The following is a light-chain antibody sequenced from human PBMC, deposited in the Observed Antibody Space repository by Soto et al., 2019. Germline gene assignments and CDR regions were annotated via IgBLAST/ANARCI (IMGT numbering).Light chain of an antibody. CDR3: QQSYSTPLT. V-gene: IGKV1-39*01. CDR2: AAS. CDR1: QSISSY. J-gene: IGKJ1*01. Sequence: DIEMTQAPSSLCASVGDRGTITCRASQSISSYLNWYQQKPGKAPKLLIYAASSLQSGVPSRFSGSGPGTDFTLTIRSLQPEDSATYYCQQSYSTPLTCGQGTKVDIK.